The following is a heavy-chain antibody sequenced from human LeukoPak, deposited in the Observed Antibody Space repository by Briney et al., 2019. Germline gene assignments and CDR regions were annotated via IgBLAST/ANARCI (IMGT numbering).Heavy chain of an antibody. CDR3: AKALLRHHFDY. J-gene: IGHJ4*02. Sequence: GGSLRLSCTVSGFTVSSNSMSWVRQAPGKGLEWVSAISGSGGSTYYADSVKGRFTISRDNSKNTLYLKMNSLRAEDTAVYYCAKALLRHHFDYWGQGTLVTVSS. V-gene: IGHV3-23*01. CDR1: GFTVSSNS. CDR2: ISGSGGST. D-gene: IGHD2-15*01.